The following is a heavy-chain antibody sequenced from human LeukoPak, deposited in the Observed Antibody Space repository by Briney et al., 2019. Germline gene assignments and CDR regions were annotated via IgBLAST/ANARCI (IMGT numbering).Heavy chain of an antibody. J-gene: IGHJ4*02. CDR1: GISFSASG. CDR3: AKAGYYYDSSGYYQGAYFDY. Sequence: GGSLRLSCAASGISFSASGMHWVRQVPGEGLEWVAFIWYDGSNKYYADSVKGRFTISRDNSKNTLYLQMNSLRAEDAAVYYCAKAGYYYDSSGYYQGAYFDYWGQGTLVTVSS. CDR2: IWYDGSNK. D-gene: IGHD3-22*01. V-gene: IGHV3-30*02.